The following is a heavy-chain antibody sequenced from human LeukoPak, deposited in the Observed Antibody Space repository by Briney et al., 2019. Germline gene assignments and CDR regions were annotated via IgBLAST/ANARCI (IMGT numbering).Heavy chain of an antibody. CDR2: INPNSGGT. D-gene: IGHD2-2*01. V-gene: IGHV1-2*02. Sequence: ASVKVSCKASGYTFTGYYMHWVRQAPGQGLEWMGWINPNSGGTNYAQKFQGRVTMTRDTSISTAYMELSRLRSDDTAVYYCARDSPRCSSTSCLMNEFDYWGQGTLVTVSS. CDR3: ARDSPRCSSTSCLMNEFDY. CDR1: GYTFTGYY. J-gene: IGHJ4*02.